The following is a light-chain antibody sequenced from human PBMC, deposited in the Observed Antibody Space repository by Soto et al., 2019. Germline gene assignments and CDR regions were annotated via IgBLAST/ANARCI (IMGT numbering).Light chain of an antibody. J-gene: IGLJ1*01. CDR1: SGHNSYI. CDR2: LDGSGSY. V-gene: IGLV4-60*03. CDR3: ETWDNNTRV. Sequence: PVLSPSSPSSSPLGSSVKVLRPLGSGHNSYIIAWHQQQPGKAPRFLMKLDGSGSYNKGSGVPDRFSGSRSGADRYLTISNLQSEDEADYYCETWDNNTRVFGTGTKVTVL.